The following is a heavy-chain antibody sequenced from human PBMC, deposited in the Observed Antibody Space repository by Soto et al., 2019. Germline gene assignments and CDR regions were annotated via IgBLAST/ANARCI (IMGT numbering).Heavy chain of an antibody. D-gene: IGHD5-12*01. CDR3: ARGERWLQSDFDY. J-gene: IGHJ4*02. Sequence: PPGKGLGWIGDIYYRGSTYYNPSLKSRVTISVDTAKDQFSLKLSSVTAADTAVYYCARGERWLQSDFDYWGQGTLVTVSS. V-gene: IGHV4-30-4*01. CDR2: IYYRGST.